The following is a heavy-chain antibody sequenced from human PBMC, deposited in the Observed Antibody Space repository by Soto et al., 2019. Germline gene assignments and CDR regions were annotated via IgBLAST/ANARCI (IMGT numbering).Heavy chain of an antibody. CDR1: GFTVSSNY. CDR3: ARDRIPTGMDV. CDR2: IKNGGST. Sequence: EVQLVESGGGLVQPGGSLRLSCADSGFTVSSNYMSWVRQAPGKGLEWVSVIKNGGSTYYADSVKGRFTITRDNSKNTLYLQMNSLRAEDTAVYYCARDRIPTGMDVWGQGTTVTVSS. J-gene: IGHJ6*02. V-gene: IGHV3-66*01.